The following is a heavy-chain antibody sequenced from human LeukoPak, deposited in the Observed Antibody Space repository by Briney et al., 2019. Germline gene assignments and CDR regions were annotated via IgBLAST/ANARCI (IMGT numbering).Heavy chain of an antibody. CDR3: ARAHDYGDPPYYFDY. CDR2: IYSGGST. CDR1: GFTFSSHW. D-gene: IGHD4-17*01. Sequence: GGSLRLSCAASGFTFSSHWMHWVRQAPGKGLEWVSVIYSGGSTYYADSVKGRFTISRDNSKNTLYLQMNSLRAEDTAVYYCARAHDYGDPPYYFDYWGQGTLVTVSS. J-gene: IGHJ4*02. V-gene: IGHV3-53*01.